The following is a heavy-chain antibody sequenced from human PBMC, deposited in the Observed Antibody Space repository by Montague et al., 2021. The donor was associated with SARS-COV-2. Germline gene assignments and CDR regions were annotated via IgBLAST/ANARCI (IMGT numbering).Heavy chain of an antibody. CDR3: ERGLTDVTVIVVFVVASLYFDS. Sequence: SETLSLTCAVYGGSFSGHSWTWSRHPPGTGLGLVWKINNDCGTNYNPSXXSRVTISIDTSKNQFSLKLSSLTAADTAVYYCERGLTDVTVIVVFVVASLYFDSWGQGALVTVSS. J-gene: IGHJ4*02. CDR2: INNDCGT. D-gene: IGHD3-22*01. CDR1: GGSFSGHS. V-gene: IGHV4-34*01.